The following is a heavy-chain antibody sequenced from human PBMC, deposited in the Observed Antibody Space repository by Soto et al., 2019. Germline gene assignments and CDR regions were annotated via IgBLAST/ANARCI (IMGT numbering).Heavy chain of an antibody. CDR3: ARHPMESSGWPFDY. J-gene: IGHJ4*02. Sequence: SETLSLTCTVSGGSISSSSYYWGWIRQPPGKGLEWIGSIYYSGSTYYNPSLKSRVTISVDTSKNQFSLKLSSVTAADTAVYYCARHPMESSGWPFDYWGQGTLVTVSS. D-gene: IGHD6-19*01. CDR1: GGSISSSSYY. V-gene: IGHV4-39*01. CDR2: IYYSGST.